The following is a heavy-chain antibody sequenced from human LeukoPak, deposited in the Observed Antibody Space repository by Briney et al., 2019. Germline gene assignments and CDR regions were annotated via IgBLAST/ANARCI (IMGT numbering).Heavy chain of an antibody. V-gene: IGHV3-33*06. J-gene: IGHJ4*02. CDR3: AKERYSSSSLFAITPFDY. CDR2: IWYDGSNK. Sequence: GRSLGLSCAASGFTFSSYGMHWVRQAPGKGLEWVAVIWYDGSNKYYADSVKGRFTISRDNSKNTLYLQMNSLRAEDTAVYYCAKERYSSSSLFAITPFDYWGQGSLVTVSS. CDR1: GFTFSSYG. D-gene: IGHD6-13*01.